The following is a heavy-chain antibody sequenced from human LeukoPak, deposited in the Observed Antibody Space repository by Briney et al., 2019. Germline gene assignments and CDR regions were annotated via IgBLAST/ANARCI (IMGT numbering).Heavy chain of an antibody. Sequence: PSQTLSPTCTVSGGSISSGSYHWRWIRPPAGKGLASIGRIYTSGSTNYNPSLKSRVTISVDTSKNQFSLKLSSVTAADTAVYYCASSWYVYGDPNWFDPWGQGTLVTVSS. D-gene: IGHD6-13*01. J-gene: IGHJ5*02. CDR1: GGSISSGSYH. V-gene: IGHV4-61*02. CDR2: IYTSGST. CDR3: ASSWYVYGDPNWFDP.